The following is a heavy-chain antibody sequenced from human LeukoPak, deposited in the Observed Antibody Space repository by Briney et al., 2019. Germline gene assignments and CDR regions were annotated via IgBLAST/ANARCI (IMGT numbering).Heavy chain of an antibody. CDR2: ISYDGSNK. J-gene: IGHJ4*02. CDR3: AVATAYAPFDY. D-gene: IGHD5-12*01. V-gene: IGHV3-30*04. Sequence: SGGSLRLSCAASGFTFSSYAMHWVRQAPGKGLEWVAVISYDGSNKYYADSVKGRFTISRDNSKNTLYLQMNGLRAEDTAVYYCAVATAYAPFDYWGQGTLVTVSS. CDR1: GFTFSSYA.